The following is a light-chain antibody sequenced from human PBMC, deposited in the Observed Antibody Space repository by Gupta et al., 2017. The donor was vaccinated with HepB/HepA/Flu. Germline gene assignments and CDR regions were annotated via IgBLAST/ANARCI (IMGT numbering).Light chain of an antibody. V-gene: IGLV3-1*01. Sequence: SYELTQTHSVSVSPGQTANFTCSGDKLGDNYVYWYQQKSGQSPVLVIYQSNKRPSGIPERFSGSNSGNTAALTISGTQTMDEAYYYCQAWDSSTGVVFGGGTKLTVL. J-gene: IGLJ2*01. CDR2: QSN. CDR1: KLGDNY. CDR3: QAWDSSTGVV.